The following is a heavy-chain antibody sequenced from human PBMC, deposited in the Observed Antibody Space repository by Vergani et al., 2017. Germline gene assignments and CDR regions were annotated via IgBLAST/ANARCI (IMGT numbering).Heavy chain of an antibody. J-gene: IGHJ4*02. CDR3: AKRELGSRFDY. Sequence: VQLVQSGGGLVQPGRSLRLSCAASGFTFDDYAMHWVRQAPGKGLEWVSGISWNSGSTGYADSVKGRFTISRDNSKNTLYLQMNSLRAEDTAVYYCAKRELGSRFDYWGQGTLVTVSS. CDR1: GFTFDDYA. D-gene: IGHD1-26*01. V-gene: IGHV3-9*01. CDR2: ISWNSGST.